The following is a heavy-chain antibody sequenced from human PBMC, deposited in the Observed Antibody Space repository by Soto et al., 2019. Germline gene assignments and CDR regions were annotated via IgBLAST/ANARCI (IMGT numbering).Heavy chain of an antibody. CDR2: IKPDGSEK. CDR3: ARITAGGYRAFDI. D-gene: IGHD6-13*01. V-gene: IGHV3-7*04. J-gene: IGHJ3*02. Sequence: GGSLRLSCAASGFTFSSFWVSWVRQAPGKGLEWLANIKPDGSEKNFADSVKGRFTISRENSNNSLYLQMDSLRAEDTAVYYCARITAGGYRAFDIWGQGTMVTVSS. CDR1: GFTFSSFW.